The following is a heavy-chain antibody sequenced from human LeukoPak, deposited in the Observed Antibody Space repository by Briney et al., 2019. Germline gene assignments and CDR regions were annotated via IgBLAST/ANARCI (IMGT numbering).Heavy chain of an antibody. CDR3: AKDAVAGTFDY. D-gene: IGHD6-19*01. Sequence: GGSLRLSCAASGFTFSSYGMLWVRQAPGKGLEGVAFIRYDGSNEYYADSVKGRFTISSDNSKHTLYLQMTSLRAEDTAVYYCAKDAVAGTFDYWGQGTLVTVSS. CDR1: GFTFSSYG. CDR2: IRYDGSNE. V-gene: IGHV3-30*02. J-gene: IGHJ4*02.